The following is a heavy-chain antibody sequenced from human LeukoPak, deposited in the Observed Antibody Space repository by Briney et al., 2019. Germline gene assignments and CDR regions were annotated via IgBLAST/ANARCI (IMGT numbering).Heavy chain of an antibody. Sequence: GSLRLSCAASGFTFSSYGMHWVRQAPGKGLEWVSSISSSGGSTYYADSVKGRFTISRDDSKNTLYVQMNSLRAEDTAVYYCAKVRTGHYFDYWGQGTLVTVSS. CDR3: AKVRTGHYFDY. CDR1: GFTFSSYG. CDR2: ISSSGGST. D-gene: IGHD3/OR15-3a*01. V-gene: IGHV3-23*01. J-gene: IGHJ4*02.